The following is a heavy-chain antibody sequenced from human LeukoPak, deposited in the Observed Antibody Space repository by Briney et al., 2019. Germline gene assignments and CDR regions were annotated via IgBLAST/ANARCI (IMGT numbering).Heavy chain of an antibody. CDR2: ISSSGSTI. CDR1: GFTFSSYE. Sequence: GGSLRLSCAASGFTFSSYEMNWVRQAPGKGLEWVSYISSSGSTIYYADSVKGRFTTSRDNAKNSLYLQMNSLRAEDTAVYYCARDLGGTGGYFDYWGQGTLVTVPS. CDR3: ARDLGGTGGYFDY. V-gene: IGHV3-48*03. J-gene: IGHJ4*02. D-gene: IGHD2-8*02.